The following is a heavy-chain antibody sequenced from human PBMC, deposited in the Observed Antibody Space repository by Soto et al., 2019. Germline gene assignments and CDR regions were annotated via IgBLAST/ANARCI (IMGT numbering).Heavy chain of an antibody. J-gene: IGHJ3*02. V-gene: IGHV4-34*01. CDR1: GGSVNSGNYY. CDR2: MSHSGGT. Sequence: QVQLQQWGAGLLKPSETLSLTCAVFGGSVNSGNYYWSWIRQPPGKGLEWIGEMSHSGGTHFNPSLKGRVTISVDTSKNQFSLKMSAVTAADTALYYWARVERGTATTVVDAFDIWVPGTMVTVSS. D-gene: IGHD1-1*01. CDR3: ARVERGTATTVVDAFDI.